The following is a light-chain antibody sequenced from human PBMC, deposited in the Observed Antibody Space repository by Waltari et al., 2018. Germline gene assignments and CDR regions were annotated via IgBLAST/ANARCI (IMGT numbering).Light chain of an antibody. CDR2: AAS. Sequence: IQLTQSPSPLSASLEARVLVTCRSSQNIGKFLNWYQQRPGTAPKLLIFAASSLRSGVPPRFSGSGSGTDFTLTITSLEPEDFATYYCQQTYSAPWTFGQGTRVEIK. CDR3: QQTYSAPWT. CDR1: QNIGKF. J-gene: IGKJ1*01. V-gene: IGKV1-39*01.